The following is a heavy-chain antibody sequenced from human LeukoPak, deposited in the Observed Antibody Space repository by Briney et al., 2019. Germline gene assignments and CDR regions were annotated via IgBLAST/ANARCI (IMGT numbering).Heavy chain of an antibody. CDR1: GGTFSSYA. CDR2: IIPIFGTA. D-gene: IGHD7-27*01. CDR3: AREYASWGSRYFDY. V-gene: IGHV1-69*06. J-gene: IGHJ4*02. Sequence: SVKVSCKASGGTFSSYAISWVRQAPGQGLEWMGGIIPIFGTANYAQKFQGTVTITADKSTSTAYMELSSLRSEDTAVYYCAREYASWGSRYFDYWGQGTLVTVSS.